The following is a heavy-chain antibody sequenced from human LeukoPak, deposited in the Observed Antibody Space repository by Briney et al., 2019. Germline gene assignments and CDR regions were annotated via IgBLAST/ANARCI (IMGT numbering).Heavy chain of an antibody. V-gene: IGHV4-34*01. D-gene: IGHD6-6*01. CDR3: ARGSIEYSPFDY. CDR1: GGSFSGYY. Sequence: PSETLSLTCAVYGGSFSGYYWSWIRQPPGKGLEWIGEINHSGSTNYNPSLKSRVTISVDTSKNQFSLKLSSVTAAYTAVYYCARGSIEYSPFDYWGQGTLVTVSS. CDR2: INHSGST. J-gene: IGHJ4*02.